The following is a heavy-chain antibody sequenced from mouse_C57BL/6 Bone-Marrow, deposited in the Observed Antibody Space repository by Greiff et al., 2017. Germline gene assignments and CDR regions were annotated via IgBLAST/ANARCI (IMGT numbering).Heavy chain of an antibody. V-gene: IGHV3-8*01. CDR2: ISYSGST. CDR3: ARYYDNTCYAMDY. Sequence: EVQLQESGPGLAKPSQTLSFTCSVTGYSITSDYWNWIRKFPGNKLEYMGYISYSGSTYYNPSLNSRISITRDTSKTQYYLQLNSVTTEDTATYYCARYYDNTCYAMDYWGQGTSVTVSS. J-gene: IGHJ4*01. CDR1: GYSITSDY. D-gene: IGHD2-1*01.